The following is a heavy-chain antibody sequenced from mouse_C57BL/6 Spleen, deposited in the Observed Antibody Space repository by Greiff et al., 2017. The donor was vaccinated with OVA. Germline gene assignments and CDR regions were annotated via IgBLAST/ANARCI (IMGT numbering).Heavy chain of an antibody. CDR2: INPSTGGT. V-gene: IGHV1-42*01. CDR3: ARIAVVYYDGYIDV. CDR1: GYSFTGYY. J-gene: IGHJ1*03. D-gene: IGHD2-4*01. Sequence: VQLQQSGPELVKPGASVKISCKASGYSFTGYYMNWVKQSPEKSLEWIGEINPSTGGTTYNQKFKAKATLTVDKSSSTAYMQLKSLTSEDSAVYYCARIAVVYYDGYIDVWGTGTTVTVSS.